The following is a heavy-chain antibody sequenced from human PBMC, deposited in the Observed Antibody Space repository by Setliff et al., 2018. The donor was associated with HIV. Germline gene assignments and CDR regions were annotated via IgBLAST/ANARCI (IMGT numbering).Heavy chain of an antibody. J-gene: IGHJ4*02. CDR3: ASGFCNTPSCYIGVLDH. CDR1: GYSFTSNW. V-gene: IGHV5-51*01. CDR2: IHPVDSDT. D-gene: IGHD2-2*02. Sequence: PGESLKISCKGSGYSFTSNWIGWVRQMPGKGLEWMGIIHPVDSDTRYSPSFQGQVTISVDKSISTAYLQWRSLKASDTAMYYCASGFCNTPSCYIGVLDHWGLGTLVTVSS.